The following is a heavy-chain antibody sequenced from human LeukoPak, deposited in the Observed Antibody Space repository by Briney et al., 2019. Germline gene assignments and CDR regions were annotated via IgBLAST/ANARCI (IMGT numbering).Heavy chain of an antibody. Sequence: SETLSLTCTVSGGSISSYYWSWIRQPPGKGLEWIGYIYYSGSTNYNPSLKSRVTISVDTSKNQFSLKLSSVTAADTAVYYCARDEIAVADSRYMDVWGKRTTVTVSS. CDR3: ARDEIAVADSRYMDV. V-gene: IGHV4-59*01. J-gene: IGHJ6*03. CDR1: GGSISSYY. D-gene: IGHD6-19*01. CDR2: IYYSGST.